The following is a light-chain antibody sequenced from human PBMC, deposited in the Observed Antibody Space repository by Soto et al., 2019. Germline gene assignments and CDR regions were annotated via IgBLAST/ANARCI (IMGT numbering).Light chain of an antibody. CDR3: NSRGGSRPYYV. CDR1: SSDIGAYNS. Sequence: QSALTQPASVSGSPGQSITISCTGTSSDIGAYNSVSWYQQYPGRAPKLMIYEVSNRPSGVSARFSASKSGNTASLTISGLQAEDEADYYCNSRGGSRPYYVFXTGTKV. J-gene: IGLJ1*01. CDR2: EVS. V-gene: IGLV2-14*01.